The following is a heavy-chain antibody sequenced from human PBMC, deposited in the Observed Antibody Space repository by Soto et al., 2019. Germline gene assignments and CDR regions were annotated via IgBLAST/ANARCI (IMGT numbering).Heavy chain of an antibody. Sequence: SETLSLTCTVSGDSISSGDYYWSWIRQPPGKGLEWIGYIYYSGSTHYNPSLKSRVTISVDTSKNQFSLKLSSVTAADTAVYYCAREDYYYGSGSYYYWGQGILVTVSS. J-gene: IGHJ4*02. V-gene: IGHV4-30-4*01. D-gene: IGHD3-10*01. CDR3: AREDYYYGSGSYYY. CDR1: GDSISSGDYY. CDR2: IYYSGST.